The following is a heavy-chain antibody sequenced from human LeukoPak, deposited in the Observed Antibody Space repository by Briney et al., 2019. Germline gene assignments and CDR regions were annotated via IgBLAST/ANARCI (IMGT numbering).Heavy chain of an antibody. CDR3: ARSYGSGMFVEFDP. D-gene: IGHD3-10*01. V-gene: IGHV4-30-2*01. CDR1: GGSISSGGYS. J-gene: IGHJ5*02. CDR2: IYHSGST. Sequence: SETLSLTCAVSGGSISSGGYSWSWLRQPPGKGLEWIGYIYHSGSTYYYPSLKSRVTISLDRSKSQLSLKLSSVTAADTAVYYCARSYGSGMFVEFDPWGQGTLVTVSS.